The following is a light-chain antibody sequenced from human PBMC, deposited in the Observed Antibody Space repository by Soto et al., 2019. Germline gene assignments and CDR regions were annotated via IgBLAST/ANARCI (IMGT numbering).Light chain of an antibody. CDR3: CSSAPESAYV. V-gene: IGLV2-23*01. CDR2: KGT. Sequence: QSVLAQPASVSGSPGQSITISCTGTSSDVGAYNSVSWYQQHPHRAPQVIIYKGTQRPSGVSNRFSGSTSGNAASLTISAPQTDDEADYFCCSSAPESAYVCGTGTRSPS. J-gene: IGLJ1*01. CDR1: SSDVGAYNS.